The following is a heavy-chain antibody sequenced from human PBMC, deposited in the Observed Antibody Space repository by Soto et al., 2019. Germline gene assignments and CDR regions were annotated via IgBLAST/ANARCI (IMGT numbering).Heavy chain of an antibody. CDR3: ARRARPDFYYMDV. V-gene: IGHV3-64*01. CDR2: ISSNGVGT. Sequence: PGGSTRLSCAASGFTLCGYAMDWVRQAPGKGLEYVSGISSNGVGTYYANSVQGRFTISRDNSKNTVYLQMGSLRPEDMAVYYCARRARPDFYYMDVWGKGTTVTVSS. J-gene: IGHJ6*03. CDR1: GFTLCGYA. D-gene: IGHD6-6*01.